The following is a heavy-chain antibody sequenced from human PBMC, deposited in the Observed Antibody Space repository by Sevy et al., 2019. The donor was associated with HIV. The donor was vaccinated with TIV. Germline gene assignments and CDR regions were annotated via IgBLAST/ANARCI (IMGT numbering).Heavy chain of an antibody. CDR3: GREGCSKPHDY. Sequence: GGSLRLSCAASGFTFSKYAMSWVRQPPGKGLEWVSTFSFGCGKINYADSVKGRFTISRDNSKSTVYLQMNNLRAEGTAVYYCGREGCSKPHDYWGQGTLVTVSS. V-gene: IGHV3-23*01. D-gene: IGHD3-10*02. CDR1: GFTFSKYA. CDR2: FSFGCGKI. J-gene: IGHJ4*02.